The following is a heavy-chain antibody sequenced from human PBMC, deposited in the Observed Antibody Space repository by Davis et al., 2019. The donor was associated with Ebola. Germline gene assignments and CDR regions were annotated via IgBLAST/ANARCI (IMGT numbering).Heavy chain of an antibody. CDR2: INTNTGNP. Sequence: ASVKVSRKASGYTFTSYAMNWVRQAPGQGLEWMGWINTNTGNPTYAQGFTGRFVFSLDTSVSTAYLQISSLKAEDTAVYYCARDWSLYSSSWCDYWGQGTLVTVSS. D-gene: IGHD6-13*01. CDR3: ARDWSLYSSSWCDY. J-gene: IGHJ4*02. CDR1: GYTFTSYA. V-gene: IGHV7-4-1*02.